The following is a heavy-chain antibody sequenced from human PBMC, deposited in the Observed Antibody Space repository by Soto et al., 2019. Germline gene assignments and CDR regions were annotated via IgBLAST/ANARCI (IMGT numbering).Heavy chain of an antibody. CDR1: GGSISSGGYY. D-gene: IGHD3-3*01. CDR3: ARGPTYYDFWSGYYSRGTDAFDI. V-gene: IGHV4-31*03. J-gene: IGHJ3*02. CDR2: IYYSGST. Sequence: NPSETLSLTCTVSGGSISSGGYYWSWIRQHPGKGLEWIGYIYYSGSTYYNPSLKSRVTISVDTSKNQFSLKLSSVTAAYTAVYYCARGPTYYDFWSGYYSRGTDAFDIWGQGTMVTVSS.